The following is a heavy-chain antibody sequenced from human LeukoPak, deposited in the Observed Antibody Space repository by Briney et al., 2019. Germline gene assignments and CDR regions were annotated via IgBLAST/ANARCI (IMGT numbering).Heavy chain of an antibody. CDR3: AKLPRSGSSRPVDY. J-gene: IGHJ4*02. Sequence: SETLSLTCTVSGASISSSSYYWGWIRQPPGKGLEWIGNIYYSGSTFYNPSLKSRVTISADTSKNQFSLKVTSVTAADTAVYYCAKLPRSGSSRPVDYWGQGTLVIVPS. CDR2: IYYSGST. CDR1: GASISSSSYY. D-gene: IGHD1-26*01. V-gene: IGHV4-39*01.